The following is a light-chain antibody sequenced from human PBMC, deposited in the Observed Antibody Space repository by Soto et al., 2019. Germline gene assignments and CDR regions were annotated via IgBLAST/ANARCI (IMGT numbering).Light chain of an antibody. CDR1: QSVLYSSNNRNY. V-gene: IGKV4-1*01. J-gene: IGKJ3*01. CDR2: WAS. CDR3: KQYYSSPFT. Sequence: DIVMTQSPDSLAVSLGERATINCKSSQSVLYSSNNRNYLAWYQQKPGQPPKLIIYWASTRESGVPDRFSGSGSGTDFTLTISSLQAEDVAVYYCKQYYSSPFTFVTETKVAIK.